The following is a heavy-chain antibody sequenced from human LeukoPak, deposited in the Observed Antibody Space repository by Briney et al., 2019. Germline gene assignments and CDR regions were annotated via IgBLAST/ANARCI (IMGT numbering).Heavy chain of an antibody. J-gene: IGHJ6*02. Sequence: SETLSLTCTVSGGSISGSSYFWGWIRQPPGKGLEWIGSIYYSGSTYYNPSLKSRVTISVDTSKNQFSLKLSSVTAADTAVCYCSCSTDYYYYYGMDVWGQGTTVTVSS. CDR1: GGSISGSSYF. CDR3: SCSTDYYYYYGMDV. D-gene: IGHD2-2*01. V-gene: IGHV4-39*01. CDR2: IYYSGST.